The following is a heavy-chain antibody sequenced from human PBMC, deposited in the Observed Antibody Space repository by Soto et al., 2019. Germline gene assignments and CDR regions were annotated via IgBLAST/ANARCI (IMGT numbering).Heavy chain of an antibody. CDR3: ATDLGGYGFDY. D-gene: IGHD3-22*01. J-gene: IGHJ4*02. V-gene: IGHV4-39*01. Sequence: QLQLQESGPGLVKPSETLSLTCTVSGGSISSSTYYWAWIRQSPGKGLEWIGNIYYTGSTYYNPSLKSRLTISVDTSKNQFSLKLSSVTAADTAVYYCATDLGGYGFDYWGQGALITVSS. CDR2: IYYTGST. CDR1: GGSISSSTYY.